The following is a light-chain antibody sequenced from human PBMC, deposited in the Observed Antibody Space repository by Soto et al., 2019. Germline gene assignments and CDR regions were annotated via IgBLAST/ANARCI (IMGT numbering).Light chain of an antibody. Sequence: AIQMTQSPSSLSASVGDRVTITSRASQAIRNDLGWYQQKQGKAPKLVIYGASRLQSGVPSRFSGSVSGTDFTLTISSLQTEDFETYYCLQDYNYPYTFGQATKVDI. CDR1: QAIRND. V-gene: IGKV1-6*01. CDR3: LQDYNYPYT. J-gene: IGKJ2*01. CDR2: GAS.